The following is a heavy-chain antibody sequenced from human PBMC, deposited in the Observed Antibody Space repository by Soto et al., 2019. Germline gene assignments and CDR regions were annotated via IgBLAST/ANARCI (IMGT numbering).Heavy chain of an antibody. CDR1: GGSVSTGSYY. D-gene: IGHD2-2*02. Sequence: QVHLQESGPGLVKPSETLSLTCTVSGGSVSTGSYYWTWIRQPPGKGLEWIGHIYYSGSTNYNPSLKSRVTKSLETSRNQFSLKLSSVTAADTAVYYCAREYHPWGQGTLVTVSS. V-gene: IGHV4-61*01. J-gene: IGHJ5*02. CDR3: AREYHP. CDR2: IYYSGST.